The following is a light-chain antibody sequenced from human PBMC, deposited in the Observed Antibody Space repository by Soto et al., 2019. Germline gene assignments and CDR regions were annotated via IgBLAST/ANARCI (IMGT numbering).Light chain of an antibody. CDR2: TND. CDR1: NSNIGINV. CDR3: AAWDDRLNGYLL. J-gene: IGLJ2*01. V-gene: IGLV1-44*01. Sequence: QAVVTQPPSASGTPGQRVIISCSGGNSNIGINVVNWYQQLPGMPPKLLIYTNDRRPSGVPDRFSASKSGTSASLAISGLQSEDEADYYCAAWDDRLNGYLLFGGGTKVTVL.